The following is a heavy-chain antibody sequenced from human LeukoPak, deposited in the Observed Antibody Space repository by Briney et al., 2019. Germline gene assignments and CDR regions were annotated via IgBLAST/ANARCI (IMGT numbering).Heavy chain of an antibody. CDR3: AKDLYLTGYSFDY. CDR1: GFTFSSYG. CDR2: ISYDGSNK. D-gene: IGHD3-9*01. V-gene: IGHV3-30*18. J-gene: IGHJ4*02. Sequence: GGSLRLSCAASGFTFSSYGTHWVRQAPGKGLEWVAVISYDGSNKYYADSVKGRFTISRDNSKNTLYLQMNSLRAEDTAVYYCAKDLYLTGYSFDYWGQGTLVTVSS.